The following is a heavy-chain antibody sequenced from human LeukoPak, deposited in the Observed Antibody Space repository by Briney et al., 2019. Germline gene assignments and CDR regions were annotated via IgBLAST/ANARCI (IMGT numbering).Heavy chain of an antibody. D-gene: IGHD2-2*01. CDR2: ISGSGGST. J-gene: IGHJ4*02. Sequence: GGSLILSCSASGFTFSNYAMSWVRQAPGKELEWVSTISGSGGSTYYADSVKGRLTISRDNSKNTLSLQMNSLRAEDTAVYYCAKDQGRVVVPAAIRYFDYWGQGTLVTVSP. CDR3: AKDQGRVVVPAAIRYFDY. V-gene: IGHV3-23*01. CDR1: GFTFSNYA.